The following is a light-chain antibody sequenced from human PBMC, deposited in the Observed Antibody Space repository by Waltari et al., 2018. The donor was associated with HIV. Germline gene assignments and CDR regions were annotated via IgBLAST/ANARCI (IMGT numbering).Light chain of an antibody. J-gene: IGKJ2*01. V-gene: IGKV1-NL1*01. Sequence: DIQLTQSPSSLSASVGDRVTITCRASQAISNSLAWYQQQPGKAPNLLLSAASRLETGVPPTFSGRRSGADFTLTINNLQPEDFATYYCQQYYTTPYTFGQGTKLEMK. CDR3: QQYYTTPYT. CDR1: QAISNS. CDR2: AAS.